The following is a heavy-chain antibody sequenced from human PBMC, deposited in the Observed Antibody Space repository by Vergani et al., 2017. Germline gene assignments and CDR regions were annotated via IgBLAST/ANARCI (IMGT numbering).Heavy chain of an antibody. CDR1: GYSFSSYW. V-gene: IGHV5-51*01. J-gene: IGHJ6*02. CDR3: ATSSSDGSGWYGSSNYAVDV. D-gene: IGHD6-19*01. CDR2: IYPGDSDS. Sequence: EMQLVQSGAEVKKPGESLKISCKGVGYSFSSYWIGWVRQMPGKGLEWMGSIYPGDSDSRYSPSFEGQVTMSVDKSISTAYLQWSSLKASDTAVYYCATSSSDGSGWYGSSNYAVDVWGQGTTVTVSS.